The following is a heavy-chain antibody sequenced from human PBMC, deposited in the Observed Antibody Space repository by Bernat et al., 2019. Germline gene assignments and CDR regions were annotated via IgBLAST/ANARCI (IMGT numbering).Heavy chain of an antibody. Sequence: EVQLLESGGGLVQPGGSLRLSCAASGFTFSSYAMSWVRQAPGKGLEWVSAISGSGCSTYYADSVKGRFTISRDNSKNTLYLRMNSLRAEDTDVYYCAKYRNVVVVAAIYFDYWGQGTLVTVSS. CDR2: ISGSGCST. CDR1: GFTFSSYA. J-gene: IGHJ4*02. CDR3: AKYRNVVVVAAIYFDY. D-gene: IGHD2-15*01. V-gene: IGHV3-23*01.